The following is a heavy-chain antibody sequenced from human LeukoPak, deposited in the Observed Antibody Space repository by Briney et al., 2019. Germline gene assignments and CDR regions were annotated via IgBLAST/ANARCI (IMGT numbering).Heavy chain of an antibody. CDR1: GGSISSSSYY. J-gene: IGHJ4*02. D-gene: IGHD6-19*01. CDR2: IYYSGST. V-gene: IGHV4-39*01. Sequence: SETLSLTCTVSGGSISSSSYYWGWIRQPPWKGLEWIGSIYYSGSTYYNPSLKSRVTISVDTSKNQFSLKLSSVTAADTAVYYCARLIQGYSSGWGQGTLVTVSS. CDR3: ARLIQGYSSG.